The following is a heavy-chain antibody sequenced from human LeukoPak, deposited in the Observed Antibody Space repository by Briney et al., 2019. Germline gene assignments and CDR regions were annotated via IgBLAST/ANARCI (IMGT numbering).Heavy chain of an antibody. CDR2: INHSGST. CDR3: ARGPRGVIPNIAAARTGVDFDY. CDR1: GGSFSGYY. D-gene: IGHD6-13*01. J-gene: IGHJ4*02. V-gene: IGHV4-34*01. Sequence: PSETLSLTCAVSGGSFSGYYWSWIRQPPGKGLEWIGEINHSGSTNYNPSLKSRVTISVDTSKNQFSLKLSSVTAADTAVYYCARGPRGVIPNIAAARTGVDFDYWGQGTLVTVSS.